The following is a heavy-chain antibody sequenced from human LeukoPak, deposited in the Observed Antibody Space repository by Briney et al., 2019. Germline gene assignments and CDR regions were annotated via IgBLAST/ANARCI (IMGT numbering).Heavy chain of an antibody. CDR1: GVTFSSYA. Sequence: PGGSLRLSCAASGVTFSSYAMSWVRQAPGKGLEWVSAISGSGGSTYYADSVKGRFTISRDNSKNTLYLQMNSLRAEDTAVYYCAKDGNDYGSGSYYLRDYYYGMDVWGKGTTVTVSS. V-gene: IGHV3-23*01. CDR3: AKDGNDYGSGSYYLRDYYYGMDV. CDR2: ISGSGGST. J-gene: IGHJ6*04. D-gene: IGHD3-10*01.